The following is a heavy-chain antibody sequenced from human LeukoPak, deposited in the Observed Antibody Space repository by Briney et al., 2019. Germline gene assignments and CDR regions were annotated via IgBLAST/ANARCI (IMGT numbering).Heavy chain of an antibody. D-gene: IGHD2-2*01. J-gene: IGHJ6*03. V-gene: IGHV3-49*04. CDR2: IRSKAYGGTT. CDR3: TRDREVGRYYYYYYYMDV. CDR1: GFTFSSYW. Sequence: PGGSLRLSCAASGFTFSSYWMSWVRQAPGRGLEWVGFIRSKAYGGTTEYAASVKGRFTISRDDSKSIAYLQMNSLKTEDTAVYYCTRDREVGRYYYYYYYMDVWGKGTTVTVSS.